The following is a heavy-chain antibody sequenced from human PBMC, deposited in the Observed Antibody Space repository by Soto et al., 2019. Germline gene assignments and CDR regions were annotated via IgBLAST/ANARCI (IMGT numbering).Heavy chain of an antibody. CDR2: VSASAGTT. CDR1: GFTFSNYA. V-gene: IGHV3-23*01. CDR3: AKDPFRRAAGPDDY. J-gene: IGHJ4*02. D-gene: IGHD6-13*01. Sequence: GGSLRLSCAASGFTFSNYAMSWVRQAPGKGLEWVSLVSASAGTTYYTDSVKGRFTISRDNSRNTLYLQMNSLRAEDTAVYYCAKDPFRRAAGPDDYWGQGTLVTVSS.